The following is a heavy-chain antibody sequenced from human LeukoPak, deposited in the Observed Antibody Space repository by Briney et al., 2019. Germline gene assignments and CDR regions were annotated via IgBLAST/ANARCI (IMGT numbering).Heavy chain of an antibody. J-gene: IGHJ2*01. CDR3: ARRGVVAGRGWYFDL. CDR1: GYSFATYW. D-gene: IGHD2-15*01. Sequence: PGESLKISCKGSGYSFATYWIGWVRQMPGKGLEWMGILYPGDSDTRYSPSFQGQVTISADKSISTAYLQWSSLKASDTAIYYCARRGVVAGRGWYFDLWGRGTLVTVSS. V-gene: IGHV5-51*01. CDR2: LYPGDSDT.